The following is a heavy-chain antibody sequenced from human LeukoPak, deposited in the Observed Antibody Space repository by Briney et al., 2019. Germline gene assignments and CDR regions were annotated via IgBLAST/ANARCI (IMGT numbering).Heavy chain of an antibody. D-gene: IGHD3-16*02. CDR3: AKDRVTFGGVIVTLFDY. CDR1: GFTFDDYA. Sequence: PGGSRRLSCAASGFTFDDYAMHWVRQAPGKGLEWVSGITWNSGSIGYADSVKGRFTISRDNAKNSLHLQMNSLRAEDTALYYCAKDRVTFGGVIVTLFDYWGQGTLVTVSS. CDR2: ITWNSGSI. J-gene: IGHJ4*02. V-gene: IGHV3-9*01.